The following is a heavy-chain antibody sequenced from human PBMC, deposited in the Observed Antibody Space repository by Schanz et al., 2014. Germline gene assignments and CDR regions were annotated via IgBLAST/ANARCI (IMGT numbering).Heavy chain of an antibody. V-gene: IGHV3-23*04. J-gene: IGHJ4*02. CDR3: VKTDAGWRFDY. D-gene: IGHD6-19*01. CDR1: GFTFTTFA. CDR2: ISDRGDGT. Sequence: PLVEFGGGLVQPGGSLRLSCAASGFTFTTFAMTWVRQAPGKGLEWVSGISDRGDGTNYGDSVRGRFTISRDNSRNTVYLQMNNVGVDDTATYYCVKTDAGWRFDYWGQGTLVIVSS.